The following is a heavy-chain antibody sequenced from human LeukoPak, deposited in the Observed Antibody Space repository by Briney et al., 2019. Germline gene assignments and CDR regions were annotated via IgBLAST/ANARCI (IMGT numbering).Heavy chain of an antibody. CDR3: ARDLRGWYAWDH. V-gene: IGHV3-66*01. Sequence: WGSLRLSCAASGFTVSSDYMSWVRQAPGKGLEWVSIIYSDGITNYSDSLKGESTISRDNSKNMLYLQMNSLRAEDTAVYFCARDLRGWYAWDHWGQGTLGTVSS. CDR1: GFTVSSDY. D-gene: IGHD6-19*01. J-gene: IGHJ4*02. CDR2: IYSDGIT.